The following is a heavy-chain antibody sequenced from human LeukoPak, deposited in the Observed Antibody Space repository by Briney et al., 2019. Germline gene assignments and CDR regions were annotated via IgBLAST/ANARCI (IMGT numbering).Heavy chain of an antibody. CDR3: AREDYDSGYWYFDL. CDR2: ISFDGSNK. V-gene: IGHV3-30-3*01. Sequence: GGSLRLSCAASGFTFNRYAMHWVRQAPGKGLEWVAFISFDGSNKYYADSVQGRFTISRDNSKNTLYLQMNSLRPEDTAVYYCAREDYDSGYWYFDLWGRGTLVTVSS. CDR1: GFTFNRYA. D-gene: IGHD3-22*01. J-gene: IGHJ2*01.